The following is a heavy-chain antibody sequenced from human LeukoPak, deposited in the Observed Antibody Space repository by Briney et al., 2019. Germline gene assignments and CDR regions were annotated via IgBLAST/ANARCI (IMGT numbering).Heavy chain of an antibody. CDR2: XXXXDSDT. V-gene: IGHV5-51*01. CDR3: AXHQGYSSSWWYYGMDV. D-gene: IGHD6-6*01. CDR1: GYSFTSYW. J-gene: IGHJ6*02. Sequence: GESLKISCKGSGYSFTSYWIGWVRQMPGKGLXXXXXXXXXDSDTXYXPSXXGXXTISADKSISTACLQWSSLKASDTAMYYCAXHQGYSSSWWYYGMDVWGQGTTVTVSS.